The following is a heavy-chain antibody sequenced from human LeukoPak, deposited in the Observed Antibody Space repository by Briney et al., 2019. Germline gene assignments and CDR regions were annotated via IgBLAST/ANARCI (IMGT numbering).Heavy chain of an antibody. J-gene: IGHJ6*03. V-gene: IGHV4-34*01. Sequence: SETLSLTCAVYGGSFSGYYWSWIRQPPGKGLEWIGEINHSGSTNYNPSLKSRVTISVDTSKNQFSLKLSSVTAADTAVYYCARGVHYCSSGSCYYYYYYVDVWGKGTTVTVSS. CDR2: INHSGST. CDR3: ARGVHYCSSGSCYYYYYYVDV. D-gene: IGHD2-15*01. CDR1: GGSFSGYY.